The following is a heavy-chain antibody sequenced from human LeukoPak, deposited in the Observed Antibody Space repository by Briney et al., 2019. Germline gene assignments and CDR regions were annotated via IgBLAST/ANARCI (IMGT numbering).Heavy chain of an antibody. CDR2: ISYDGSNK. CDR1: GFTFSSYA. J-gene: IGHJ6*03. CDR3: ARVPRVISDYMDV. D-gene: IGHD2-21*01. Sequence: GESLRLSCAASGFTFSSYAMHWVRQAPGKGLEWVAVISYDGSNKYYADSVKGRFTISRDNSKNTLYLQMNSLRAEDTAVYYCARVPRVISDYMDVWGKGTTVTVSS. V-gene: IGHV3-30*04.